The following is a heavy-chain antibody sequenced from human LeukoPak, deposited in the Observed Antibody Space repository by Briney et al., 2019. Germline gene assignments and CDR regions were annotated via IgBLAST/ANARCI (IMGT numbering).Heavy chain of an antibody. CDR3: ARDSKRRIAAAGGDAFDI. J-gene: IGHJ3*02. V-gene: IGHV4-31*03. Sequence: PSETLSLTCTVSGGSISSGGYYWSWIRQHPGKGLEWIGYIYYSGSTYYNPSLKSRVTISVDTSKNQFSLKLSSVTAADTAVYYCARDSKRRIAAAGGDAFDIWGQGTMVTVSS. CDR2: IYYSGST. CDR1: GGSISSGGYY. D-gene: IGHD6-13*01.